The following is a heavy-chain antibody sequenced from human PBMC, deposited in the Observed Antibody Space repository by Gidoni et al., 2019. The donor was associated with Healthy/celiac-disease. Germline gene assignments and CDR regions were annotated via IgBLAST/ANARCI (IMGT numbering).Heavy chain of an antibody. V-gene: IGHV4-34*01. CDR2: INHSGST. CDR1: GGSFSGYY. CDR3: ARARYIVVVPAARYYFDY. D-gene: IGHD2-2*01. J-gene: IGHJ4*02. Sequence: QVQLQQWGAGLLKPSETLSLTCAVYGGSFSGYYWSWIRQPPGKGLEWIGEINHSGSTNYNPSLKSRVTISVDTSKNQFSLKLSSVTAADTAVYYCARARYIVVVPAARYYFDYWGQGTLVTVSS.